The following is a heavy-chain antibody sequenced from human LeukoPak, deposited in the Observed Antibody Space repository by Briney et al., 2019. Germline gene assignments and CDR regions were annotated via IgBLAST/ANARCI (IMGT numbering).Heavy chain of an antibody. Sequence: GASVKVSCKASGYTFTDYYIHWVRQAPGQGLEWMGWINPNTGATNYAQWFQGRVTMTRDTSISTAYMELTRLRSDDTAVYYCARGGDGIAAAATLDWFDLWGQGTLVTVSS. V-gene: IGHV1-2*02. CDR2: INPNTGAT. CDR3: ARGGDGIAAAATLDWFDL. J-gene: IGHJ5*02. D-gene: IGHD6-25*01. CDR1: GYTFTDYY.